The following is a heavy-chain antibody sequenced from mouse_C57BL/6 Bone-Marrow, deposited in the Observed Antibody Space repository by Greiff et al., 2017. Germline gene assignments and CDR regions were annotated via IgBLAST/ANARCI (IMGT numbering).Heavy chain of an antibody. Sequence: QVQLQQSGAELVRPGASVKLSCKASGYTFTDYYINWVKQRPGQGLEWIARIYPGSGNTYYNEKFKGKATLTAEKSSSTAYMQLSSLTSEDSAVYFCARYYYYGRVFDYWGQGTTLTGSS. D-gene: IGHD1-1*01. CDR3: ARYYYYGRVFDY. CDR2: IYPGSGNT. J-gene: IGHJ2*01. V-gene: IGHV1-76*01. CDR1: GYTFTDYY.